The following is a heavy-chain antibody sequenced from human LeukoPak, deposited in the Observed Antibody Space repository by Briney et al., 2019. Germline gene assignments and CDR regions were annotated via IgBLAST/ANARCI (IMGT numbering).Heavy chain of an antibody. CDR1: GFTFINYA. Sequence: GGSLRLSCAASGFTFINYAMSWVRQAPGKGLEWVSTISGGGGATYYADSVQGRFTISKDNSKNTLYLQMNSLRAEDTAIYFCAKGGHSTNWRNYFDSWGQGTLVTVSS. D-gene: IGHD6-13*01. V-gene: IGHV3-23*01. CDR2: ISGGGGAT. CDR3: AKGGHSTNWRNYFDS. J-gene: IGHJ4*02.